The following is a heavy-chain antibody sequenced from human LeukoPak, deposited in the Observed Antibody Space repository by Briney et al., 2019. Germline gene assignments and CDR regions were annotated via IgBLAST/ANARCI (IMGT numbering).Heavy chain of an antibody. V-gene: IGHV1-69*04. CDR2: IIPILGIA. CDR1: GGTFSSYA. J-gene: IGHJ4*02. CDR3: ARDLSGWYDGAIDY. Sequence: ASVKVSCKASGGTFSSYAISWVRQAPGQGLEWMGRIIPILGIANYAQKFQGRVTITADKSTSTAYMELSSLRSEDTAVYYCARDLSGWYDGAIDYWGQGTLVTVSS. D-gene: IGHD6-19*01.